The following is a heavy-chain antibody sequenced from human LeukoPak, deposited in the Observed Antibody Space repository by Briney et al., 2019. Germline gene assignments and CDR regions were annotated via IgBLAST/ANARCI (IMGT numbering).Heavy chain of an antibody. V-gene: IGHV1-8*03. CDR2: MNPNSGNT. J-gene: IGHJ3*02. Sequence: ASVKVSCKASGYTFTSYDINWVRQATGQGLEWMGWMNPNSGNTGYAQKFQGRVTITRNTSISTAYMERSSLRSEDTAVYYCARENGALDWLHPEGAFDIWGQGTMVTVSS. D-gene: IGHD3-9*01. CDR3: ARENGALDWLHPEGAFDI. CDR1: GYTFTSYD.